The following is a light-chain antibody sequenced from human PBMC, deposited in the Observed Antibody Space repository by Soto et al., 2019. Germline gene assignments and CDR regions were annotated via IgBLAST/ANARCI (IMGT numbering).Light chain of an antibody. CDR1: SSDVGGYNY. CDR3: CSYAGNYLYV. CDR2: DVV. V-gene: IGLV2-11*01. Sequence: QSVLTQPRSVSGSPGQSVTISCTGTSSDVGGYNYVSWYQQHPGKAPKLIIYDVVKRPSGVPDHFSGSKSGNTASLTISGLQAEDEADYYCCSYAGNYLYVFGTGTKLPS. J-gene: IGLJ1*01.